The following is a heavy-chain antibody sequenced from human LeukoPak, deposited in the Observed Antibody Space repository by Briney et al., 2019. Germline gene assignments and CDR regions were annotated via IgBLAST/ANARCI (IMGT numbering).Heavy chain of an antibody. CDR2: ISYGASTT. CDR1: GFTLRNYG. J-gene: IGHJ4*02. CDR3: AKEGPGNYYSAYFDS. Sequence: PGTSLRLSCAASGFTLRNYGMQWVRPAPGKGLEWVAVISYGASTTYYADPVKGRFTISRDNSRNTLSLQMNGLRPEDTAVYYCAKEGPGNYYSAYFDSWGQGTLVTVSS. V-gene: IGHV3-30*18. D-gene: IGHD1-26*01.